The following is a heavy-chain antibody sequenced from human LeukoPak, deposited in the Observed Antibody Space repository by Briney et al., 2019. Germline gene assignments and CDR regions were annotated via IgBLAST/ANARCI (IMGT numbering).Heavy chain of an antibody. D-gene: IGHD3-10*01. V-gene: IGHV3-48*02. CDR2: INCSSSTI. CDR1: GFIFSRYS. J-gene: IGHJ4*02. CDR3: ARVRFSGDREDY. Sequence: GGSLRLSCAASGFIFSRYSMNWVRQAPGKGLEGVSYINCSSSTIYYADSVKGRFTISRDNAKNSLDLQMNSLRDGDPAVYYCARVRFSGDREDYWGQGTLVTVSS.